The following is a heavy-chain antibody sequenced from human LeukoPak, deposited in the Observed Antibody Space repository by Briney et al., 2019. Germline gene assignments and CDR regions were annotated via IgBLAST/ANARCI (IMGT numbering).Heavy chain of an antibody. CDR1: GDTFSSYA. CDR3: ARGNGFRTYFDY. J-gene: IGHJ4*02. Sequence: SVKVYCKASGDTFSSYAISWVRQAPGQGLEWMGGIIPIFGTANYAQKFQGRVTITADESTSTAYMELSSLRSEDTAVYYCARGNGFRTYFDYWGQGTLVTASS. CDR2: IIPIFGTA. V-gene: IGHV1-69*13.